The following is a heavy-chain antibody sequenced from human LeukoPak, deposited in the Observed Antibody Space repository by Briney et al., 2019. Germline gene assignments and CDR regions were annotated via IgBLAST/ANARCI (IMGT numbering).Heavy chain of an antibody. CDR3: LRGDRRDY. CDR2: IDSSGGYM. V-gene: IGHV3-21*06. CDR1: GFTFNTYS. Sequence: GGSLRLSCEASGFTFNTYSMNWARQAPGKGLEWVSSIDSSGGYMFYAASMKGRFIISRAYGKDLSCLHMNSLRVEDTAVYYCLRGDRRDYWGQGALVTVPP. J-gene: IGHJ4*02.